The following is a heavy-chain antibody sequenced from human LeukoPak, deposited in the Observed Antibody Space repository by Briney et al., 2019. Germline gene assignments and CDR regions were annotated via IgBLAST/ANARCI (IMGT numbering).Heavy chain of an antibody. CDR1: GFTFSNNA. D-gene: IGHD4-23*01. V-gene: IGHV4-59*01. CDR3: ARDRPTVVKEDYYYMDV. J-gene: IGHJ6*03. CDR2: IYYSGST. Sequence: ESLRLSCAASGFTFSNNAMSWTRQPPGKGLEWIGYIYYSGSTNYNPSLKSRVTISVDTSKNQFSLKLSSVTAADTAVYYCARDRPTVVKEDYYYMDVWGKGTTVTVSS.